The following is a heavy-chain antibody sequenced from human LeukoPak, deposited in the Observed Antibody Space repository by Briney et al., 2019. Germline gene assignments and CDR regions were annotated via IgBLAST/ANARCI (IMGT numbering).Heavy chain of an antibody. Sequence: GGSLRLSCAASGFTFSDYAFHWVRQAPGRGLEWLAFISYDASNTYYVESVKGRFTISRDNSKNTLYLQMHSLRADDTAIYYCARDRDWLLYDYWGQGTLVTVSS. J-gene: IGHJ4*02. CDR1: GFTFSDYA. CDR2: ISYDASNT. V-gene: IGHV3-30-3*01. D-gene: IGHD3-9*01. CDR3: ARDRDWLLYDY.